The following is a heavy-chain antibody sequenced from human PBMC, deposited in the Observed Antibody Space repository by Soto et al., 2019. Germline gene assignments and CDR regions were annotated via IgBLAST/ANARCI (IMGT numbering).Heavy chain of an antibody. D-gene: IGHD3-3*02. Sequence: GSSVKVSCKASRYIFTSHNIHWFREAPGQGLEWMGEINPRSGRAGYDQRFQGRVSMTSDTSTTTVYMTVSSLRYEDTAVYFCGSVAGPSMGYFRCWGRGTRV. CDR3: GSVAGPSMGYFRC. J-gene: IGHJ4*02. CDR1: RYIFTSHN. CDR2: INPRSGRA. V-gene: IGHV1-46*01.